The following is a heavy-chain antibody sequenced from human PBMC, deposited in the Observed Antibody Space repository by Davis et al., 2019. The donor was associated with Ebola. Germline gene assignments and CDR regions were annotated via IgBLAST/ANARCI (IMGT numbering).Heavy chain of an antibody. CDR1: GYTFTSYD. CDR2: MNPNSGNT. Sequence: ASVKVSCKASGYTFTSYDINWVRQATGQGLEWMGWMNPNSGNTGYAQKFQGRVTITRNTSISTAYMELSSLRSEDTAVYYCAREKPTFLIAARRHNWFDPWGQGTLVTVSS. J-gene: IGHJ5*02. V-gene: IGHV1-8*03. CDR3: AREKPTFLIAARRHNWFDP. D-gene: IGHD6-6*01.